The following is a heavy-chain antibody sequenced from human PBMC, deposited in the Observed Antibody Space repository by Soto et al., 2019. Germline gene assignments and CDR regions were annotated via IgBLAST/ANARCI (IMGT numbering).Heavy chain of an antibody. CDR1: GYTFTSYA. V-gene: IGHV1-3*01. J-gene: IGHJ6*03. CDR3: ARDRMDSSGWYNYYYYYMDV. Sequence: ASVKVSCKASGYTFTSYAMHWVRQAPGQRLEWMGWINAGNGNTKYSQKFQGRVTITRDTSASTAYMELSSLRSEDTAVYYCARDRMDSSGWYNYYYYYMDVWGKGTTVTVSS. CDR2: INAGNGNT. D-gene: IGHD6-19*01.